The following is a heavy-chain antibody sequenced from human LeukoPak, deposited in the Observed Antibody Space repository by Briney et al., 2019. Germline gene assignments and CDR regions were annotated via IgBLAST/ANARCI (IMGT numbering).Heavy chain of an antibody. CDR2: IYYSGST. D-gene: IGHD3-22*01. V-gene: IGHV4-59*01. J-gene: IGHJ4*02. Sequence: SETLSLTCTVSGGSISSYYWSWIRQPPGKGLEWIGYIYYSGSTNYNPSLKSRVTISVDNSKNTLYLQMNSLRAEDTAVYYCARDRAPYYYDSSGPLDYWGQGTLVTVSS. CDR3: ARDRAPYYYDSSGPLDY. CDR1: GGSISSYY.